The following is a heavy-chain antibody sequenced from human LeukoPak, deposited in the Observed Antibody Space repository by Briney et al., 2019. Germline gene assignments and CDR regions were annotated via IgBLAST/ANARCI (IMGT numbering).Heavy chain of an antibody. J-gene: IGHJ4*02. Sequence: PGGSLRLSCAASGFTFSNAWMSWVRQAPGKGLEWVGRIKSKTDGGTTDYAAPVKGRFTISRDDSKNTLYLQMNSLKTEDTAVYYCTTVSPFGELSTPLGYWGQGTLVTVSS. D-gene: IGHD3-10*01. V-gene: IGHV3-15*01. CDR1: GFTFSNAW. CDR2: IKSKTDGGTT. CDR3: TTVSPFGELSTPLGY.